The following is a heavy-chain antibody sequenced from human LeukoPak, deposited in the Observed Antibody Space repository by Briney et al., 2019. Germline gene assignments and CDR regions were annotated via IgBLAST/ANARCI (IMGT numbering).Heavy chain of an antibody. D-gene: IGHD3-10*01. CDR1: GGSISSFY. CDR3: ARPKDYYGSGSPFDY. CDR2: IYYSGST. J-gene: IGHJ4*02. V-gene: IGHV4-59*05. Sequence: SETLSLTCTVSGGSISSFYWSWIRQPPGKGLEWIGSIYYSGSTYYNPSLKSRVTISVDTSKNQFSLKLSSVTAADTAVYYCARPKDYYGSGSPFDYWGQGTLVTVSS.